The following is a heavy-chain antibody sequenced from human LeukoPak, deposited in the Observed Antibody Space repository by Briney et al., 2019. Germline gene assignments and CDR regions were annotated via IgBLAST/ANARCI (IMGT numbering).Heavy chain of an antibody. J-gene: IGHJ4*02. Sequence: GGSLRLSCAASGFTFSSYSMNWVRQAPGKGLEWVSAISGSGGSTYYADSVKGRFTISRDSSKNTLYLQMNSLRAEDTAVYYCAKDREAVGYCSGGSCATDYWGQGTLVTVSS. CDR2: ISGSGGST. V-gene: IGHV3-23*01. CDR1: GFTFSSYS. D-gene: IGHD2-15*01. CDR3: AKDREAVGYCSGGSCATDY.